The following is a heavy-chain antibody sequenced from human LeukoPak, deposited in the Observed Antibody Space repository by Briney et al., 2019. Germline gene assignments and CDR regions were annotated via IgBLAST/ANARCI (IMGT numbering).Heavy chain of an antibody. V-gene: IGHV3-23*01. CDR1: GFTLSTYA. J-gene: IGHJ6*02. D-gene: IGHD4-17*01. CDR2: ISGSGGNT. Sequence: PGGSLRLSCAASGFTLSTYAVSWVRQAPGKGLELVSAISGSGGNTFYADSVMGRFTISRDNSKNTLYLQMNSLRGEDTAIYYCAKASVTTYTYYYGLDVWGQGTTVTVSS. CDR3: AKASVTTYTYYYGLDV.